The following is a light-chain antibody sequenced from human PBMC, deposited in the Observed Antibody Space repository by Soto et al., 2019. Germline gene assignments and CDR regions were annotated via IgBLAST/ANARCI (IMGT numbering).Light chain of an antibody. V-gene: IGKV3-15*01. CDR2: RAS. J-gene: IGKJ2*01. CDR1: QHVSSN. CDR3: QQYNNWPYT. Sequence: EIVMTQSPVTLSVSPGGSATLSCRASQHVSSNFAWYRQKPGQAPTLLIYRASTRATGIPARFSGSGSGTDSALTTSSRQSEDVAVYYCQQYNNWPYTFGQGTKLEIK.